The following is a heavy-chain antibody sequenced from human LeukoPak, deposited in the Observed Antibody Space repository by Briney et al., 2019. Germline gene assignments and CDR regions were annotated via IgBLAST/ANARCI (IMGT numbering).Heavy chain of an antibody. CDR2: ISRSGSTI. CDR3: ARTVSGNYAAYYFDY. V-gene: IGHV3-11*04. CDR1: GFTFSDYY. D-gene: IGHD1-26*01. J-gene: IGHJ4*02. Sequence: GGSLRLSCAASGFTFSDYYMSWIRQAPGKGLEWVSYISRSGSTIYYADSVKGRFTISRDNAKDSLYLQMNSLRAEDTAVYYCARTVSGNYAAYYFDYWGQGTLVTVSS.